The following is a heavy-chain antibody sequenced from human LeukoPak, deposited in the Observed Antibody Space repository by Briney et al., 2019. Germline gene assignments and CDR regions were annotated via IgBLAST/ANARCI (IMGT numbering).Heavy chain of an antibody. V-gene: IGHV1-18*01. CDR2: ISPYNGNT. Sequence: ASMRVSCAASGGTFSSYAISWVRQAPGQGLEWMGWISPYNGNTNYAQKVLGRVTMTTDTSTSTAYMELRSLRSDDTAMYYCARDAAYSTENWFDPWGQGTLVTVSS. D-gene: IGHD6-13*01. J-gene: IGHJ5*02. CDR1: GGTFSSYA. CDR3: ARDAAYSTENWFDP.